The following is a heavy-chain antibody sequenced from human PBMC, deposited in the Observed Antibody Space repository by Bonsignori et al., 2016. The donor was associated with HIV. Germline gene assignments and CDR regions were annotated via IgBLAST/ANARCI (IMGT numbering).Heavy chain of an antibody. J-gene: IGHJ4*02. Sequence: WVRQAPGQGLEWMGGIIPISGIANYAQKFQGRVTITADKSTRTAYMELSSLRSEDTAVYYCARDSGSGWYGGDYWGQGTLVTVSS. D-gene: IGHD6-19*01. CDR3: ARDSGSGWYGGDY. CDR2: IIPISGIA. V-gene: IGHV1-69*17.